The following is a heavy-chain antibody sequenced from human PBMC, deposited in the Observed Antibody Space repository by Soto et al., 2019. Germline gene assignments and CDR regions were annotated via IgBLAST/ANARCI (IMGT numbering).Heavy chain of an antibody. D-gene: IGHD5-12*01. CDR1: GASISGNS. CDR3: ARHKVVASTGPTFDS. CDR2: IFSSGRI. J-gene: IGHJ4*01. V-gene: IGHV4-59*08. Sequence: PSETLSLTCIVSGASISGNSWSWIRQPPGKELEWIACIFSSGRISYNPSLQSRLTLLVDTSKNQLSLELTSVTAADTAVYFCARHKVVASTGPTFDSWGQGALVTVSS.